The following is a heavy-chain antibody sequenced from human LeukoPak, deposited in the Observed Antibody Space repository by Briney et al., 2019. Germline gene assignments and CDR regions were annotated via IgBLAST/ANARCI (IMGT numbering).Heavy chain of an antibody. Sequence: SETLSLTCAVSGYSISSGYYWGWIRQPPGKGLEWIGSIYHSGSTYYNPSLKSRVTISVDTSKNQFSLKLSFVTAADTAVYYCAVTIVVVPAASTYYFDYWGQGTLVTVSS. CDR1: GYSISSGYY. CDR3: AVTIVVVPAASTYYFDY. J-gene: IGHJ4*02. V-gene: IGHV4-38-2*01. D-gene: IGHD2-2*01. CDR2: IYHSGST.